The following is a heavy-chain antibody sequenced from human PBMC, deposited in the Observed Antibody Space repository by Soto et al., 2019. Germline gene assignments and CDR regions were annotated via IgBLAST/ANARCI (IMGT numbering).Heavy chain of an antibody. CDR2: TFYSGAT. V-gene: IGHV4-31*03. D-gene: IGHD4-17*01. J-gene: IGHJ5*02. CDR3: ARVQPYDYGANTGWLDP. Sequence: QVQLQESGPGLVNPSQTLSLTCTVSGGSISSGGYYWSWIRQHPGKGLEWIGYTFYSGATYYNPSRKSRTIISVYTSKIQFSLTLTSLTAADTAVYYCARVQPYDYGANTGWLDPWVQGTLVTVSS. CDR1: GGSISSGGYY.